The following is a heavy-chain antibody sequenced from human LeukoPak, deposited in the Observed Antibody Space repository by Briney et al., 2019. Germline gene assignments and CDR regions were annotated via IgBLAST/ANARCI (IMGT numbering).Heavy chain of an antibody. CDR3: ARKAGYYDSSGYQAGFDY. J-gene: IGHJ4*02. V-gene: IGHV1-2*02. Sequence: ASVKVSYKPSRYTFTSYDINLVRQATGHRLEWMGWINPNSGGTNYAQRFQGRVTMTRDTSISTAYMELSRLRSDDTAVYYCARKAGYYDSSGYQAGFDYWGQGTLVTVSS. CDR2: INPNSGGT. CDR1: RYTFTSYD. D-gene: IGHD3-22*01.